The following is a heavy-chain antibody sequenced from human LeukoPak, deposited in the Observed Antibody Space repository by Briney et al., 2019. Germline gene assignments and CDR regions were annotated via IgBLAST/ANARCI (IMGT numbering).Heavy chain of an antibody. J-gene: IGHJ4*02. Sequence: PGGCLRLSCAASGFTFSHFAMSWVRQAPGKGLHWISTISGSGNKTYDADSVKGRFAISRDNSKNTLYLQMTGLRAEDTAVYYCAKLKRVGIAPFDDWGQGILVTVSS. CDR1: GFTFSHFA. V-gene: IGHV3-23*01. CDR2: ISGSGNKT. D-gene: IGHD3-10*01. CDR3: AKLKRVGIAPFDD.